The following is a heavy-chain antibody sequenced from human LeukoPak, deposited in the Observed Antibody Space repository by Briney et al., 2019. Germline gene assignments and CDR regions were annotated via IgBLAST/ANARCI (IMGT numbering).Heavy chain of an antibody. CDR3: AKVSKRVDYGDYGYWFDP. CDR1: GFTFSSHG. Sequence: PGGSLRLSCAASGFTFSSHGINWVRQAPGKGLEWVSGISPSGDITYYADSVKGRFTISRDNSKNTLYLQMNSLRAEDTAVYYCAKVSKRVDYGDYGYWFDPWGQGTLVTVSS. CDR2: ISPSGDIT. D-gene: IGHD4-17*01. V-gene: IGHV3-23*01. J-gene: IGHJ5*02.